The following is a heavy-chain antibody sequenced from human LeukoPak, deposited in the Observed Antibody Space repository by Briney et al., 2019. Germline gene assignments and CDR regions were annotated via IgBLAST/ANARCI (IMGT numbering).Heavy chain of an antibody. CDR2: INPSGGST. Sequence: ASVTVSCKASGYTFTCYYMHWVRQAPGQGLEWMGIINPSGGSTSYAQKFQGRVTMTRDTSTSTVYMELSSLRSEDTAVYYCAREGGVFTNAFDIWGQGTMVTVSS. J-gene: IGHJ3*02. D-gene: IGHD2-8*02. V-gene: IGHV1-46*01. CDR3: AREGGVFTNAFDI. CDR1: GYTFTCYY.